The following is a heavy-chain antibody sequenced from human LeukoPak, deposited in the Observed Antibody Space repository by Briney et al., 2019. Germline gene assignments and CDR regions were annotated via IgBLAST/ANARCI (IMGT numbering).Heavy chain of an antibody. CDR3: AREGGPFRTHFDY. D-gene: IGHD1-14*01. CDR2: INSSGSTI. J-gene: IGHJ4*02. Sequence: PGGSLRLSCAASGFSFSDDYMSWIRQAPGKGLEWVSYINSSGSTIYYADSVKGRFTISRDNAKNSLYLQMNSLRAEDTAVYYCAREGGPFRTHFDYWGQGTLVTVSS. CDR1: GFSFSDDY. V-gene: IGHV3-11*01.